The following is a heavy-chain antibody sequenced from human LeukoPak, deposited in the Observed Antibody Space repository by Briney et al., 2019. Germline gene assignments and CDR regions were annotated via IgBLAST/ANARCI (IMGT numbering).Heavy chain of an antibody. Sequence: GRSLRLSCAASGFTFSSYGMHWVRQAPGKGLEWVAVIWYDGSNKYYADSVKGRFTISRDNSKNTLYLQMNSLRAEDTAVYYCAKEPYSGSQLLDYWGQGTLVTVSS. CDR1: GFTFSSYG. CDR3: AKEPYSGSQLLDY. D-gene: IGHD1-26*01. V-gene: IGHV3-33*06. CDR2: IWYDGSNK. J-gene: IGHJ4*02.